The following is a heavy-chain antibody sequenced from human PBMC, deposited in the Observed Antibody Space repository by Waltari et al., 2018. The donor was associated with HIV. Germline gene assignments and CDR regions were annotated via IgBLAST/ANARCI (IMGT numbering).Heavy chain of an antibody. D-gene: IGHD2-21*01. Sequence: EVRPVPPGAAMKKPGEPLRFSREGFGYMFDKSWTSWVRPMPGRGQGCMGRIYPRDSYTDYSPSFPGHVTFSIDKSLSTAYLQWDSLKASDTAIYYFASQLLAYCGGECTSRGWDVWGQGTTVTVSS. CDR1: GYMFDKSW. CDR2: IYPRDSYT. CDR3: ASQLLAYCGGECTSRGWDV. J-gene: IGHJ6*02. V-gene: IGHV5-10-1*01.